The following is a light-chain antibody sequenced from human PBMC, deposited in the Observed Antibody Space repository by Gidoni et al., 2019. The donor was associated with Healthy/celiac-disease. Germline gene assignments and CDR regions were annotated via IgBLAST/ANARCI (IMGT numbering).Light chain of an antibody. Sequence: ELVLTQSPGTLSLSPGERATLSCRASQSVSSSYLAWYQQKPGQAPRPLIYGASSRATGIPDRFSGSGSGTDFTLTISRLEPEDFAVYYCQQYGSSPHTFGQGTKLEIK. CDR3: QQYGSSPHT. CDR1: QSVSSSY. V-gene: IGKV3-20*01. CDR2: GAS. J-gene: IGKJ2*01.